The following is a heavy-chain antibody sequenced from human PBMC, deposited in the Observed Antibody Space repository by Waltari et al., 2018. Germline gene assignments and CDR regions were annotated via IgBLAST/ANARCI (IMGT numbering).Heavy chain of an antibody. CDR2: ISTTGGT. J-gene: IGHJ2*01. Sequence: QVQLLQSGPGLVKPSETLSLTCTVSDGAISIFYWTWIRQPPGKGPEWIGCISTTGGTKYNPSRQSRVSFSLDTSKDQFSLRLTSVTAADTALYYCARDTGGWFYDVWGRGSLVTVSA. V-gene: IGHV4-59*01. CDR1: DGAISIFY. CDR3: ARDTGGWFYDV. D-gene: IGHD3-10*01.